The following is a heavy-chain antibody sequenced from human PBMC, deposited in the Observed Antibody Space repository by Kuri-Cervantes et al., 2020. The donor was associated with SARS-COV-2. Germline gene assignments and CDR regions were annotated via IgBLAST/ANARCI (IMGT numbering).Heavy chain of an antibody. J-gene: IGHJ3*02. Sequence: GGSLRLSCAASGFTFSDHYMDWVRQAPGRGLEWVGRIRNKDGKYSTEYAASVRGRFTISRDDSKKSLYLQMNSLQTEDTAVYYCTSLQRIPLFDIWGQGTVVTV. CDR2: IRNKDGKYST. CDR1: GFTFSDHY. D-gene: IGHD2-21*01. CDR3: TSLQRIPLFDI. V-gene: IGHV3-72*01.